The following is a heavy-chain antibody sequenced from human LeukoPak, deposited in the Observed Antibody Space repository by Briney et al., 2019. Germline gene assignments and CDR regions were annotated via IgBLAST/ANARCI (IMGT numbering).Heavy chain of an antibody. CDR2: MNPNSGNT. D-gene: IGHD6-13*01. CDR3: ARVLGLAAAGTRWYYYYGMDV. Sequence: ASVKVSCKASGYTFTSYDINWVRQATGQGLEWMGWMNPNSGNTGYAQKFQGRVTMTRNTSISTVYMELSSLRSEDTAVYYCARVLGLAAAGTRWYYYYGMDVWGQGTLVTVSS. V-gene: IGHV1-8*01. J-gene: IGHJ6*02. CDR1: GYTFTSYD.